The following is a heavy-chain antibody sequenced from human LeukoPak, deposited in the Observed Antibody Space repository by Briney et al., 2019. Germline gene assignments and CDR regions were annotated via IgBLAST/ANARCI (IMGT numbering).Heavy chain of an antibody. J-gene: IGHJ4*02. CDR3: AKIMVRGAIRYFDY. Sequence: SETLSLACTVSGGSLSSSSYYWGWIRQPPGKGLEWIGSIYYSGSTYYNPSLKSRVTISVDTSKNQFSPKLSSVTAADTAVYYCAKIMVRGAIRYFDYWGQGTLVTVSS. V-gene: IGHV4-39*01. D-gene: IGHD3-10*01. CDR2: IYYSGST. CDR1: GGSLSSSSYY.